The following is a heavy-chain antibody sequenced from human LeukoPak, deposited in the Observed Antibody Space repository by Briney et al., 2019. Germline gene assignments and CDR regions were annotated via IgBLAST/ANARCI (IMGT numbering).Heavy chain of an antibody. Sequence: PGGSLRLSCAASGFTFSSYGMHWVRQAPGKGLEWVAVISYDGSNKYYADSVKGRFTISRDNAKNSLYLQMNSLRNEDTAVYYCARGRYGDYYFDYWGQGTPVTVSS. D-gene: IGHD4-17*01. J-gene: IGHJ4*02. CDR2: ISYDGSNK. V-gene: IGHV3-30*03. CDR3: ARGRYGDYYFDY. CDR1: GFTFSSYG.